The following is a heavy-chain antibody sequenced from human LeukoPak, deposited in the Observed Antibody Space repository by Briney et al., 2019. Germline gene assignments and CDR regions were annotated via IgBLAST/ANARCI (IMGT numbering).Heavy chain of an antibody. CDR1: GFTFSNYA. V-gene: IGHV3-23*01. CDR2: LSGSGGST. D-gene: IGHD4-17*01. J-gene: IGHJ5*02. Sequence: GGSLRLSCAASGFTFSNYAMTWVRQAPGKGLERVSSLSGSGGSTYFGDSVKGRFTISRDNSKNRLYLKMNGLRAEDTGVYYCAKEATVTPGNVNWFDTWGQGTLVTVSS. CDR3: AKEATVTPGNVNWFDT.